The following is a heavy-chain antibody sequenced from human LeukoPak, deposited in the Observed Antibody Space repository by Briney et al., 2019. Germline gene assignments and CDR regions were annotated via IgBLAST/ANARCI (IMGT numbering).Heavy chain of an antibody. CDR1: GGSISSHY. D-gene: IGHD6-6*01. Sequence: SETLSLTCTVSGGSISSHYWSWIRQPPGKGPEWIGYIYYSGTTNYNPSLENPSLKSRVTISVDTSKNQFSLKLRSVTAADMAVHYCVRGRLIRQLVPWFDPWGQGTLVTVSS. CDR2: IYYSGTT. V-gene: IGHV4-59*11. CDR3: VRGRLIRQLVPWFDP. J-gene: IGHJ5*02.